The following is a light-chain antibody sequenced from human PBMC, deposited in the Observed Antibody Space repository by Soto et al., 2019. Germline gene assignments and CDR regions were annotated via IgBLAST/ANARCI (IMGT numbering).Light chain of an antibody. Sequence: IFWAHSPDPNQLSKWQRSKVSLGASQSVASGSLAWYQQRPGLAPRLLIYDSFTRAAGIPDRFSGSGSGTDFTLTIIRLEPEDFAVYLCQQYGCSPRTFGQGTKVDI. CDR2: DSF. V-gene: IGKV3D-20*01. J-gene: IGKJ1*01. CDR3: QQYGCSPRT. CDR1: QSVASGS.